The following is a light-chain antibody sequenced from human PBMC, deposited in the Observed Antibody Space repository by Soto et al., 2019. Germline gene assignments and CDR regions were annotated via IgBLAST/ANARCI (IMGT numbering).Light chain of an antibody. J-gene: IGKJ1*01. CDR3: QQFQTYPRT. V-gene: IGKV1-9*01. CDR1: QTVTDY. Sequence: DIQMTQSPSSLSASVGDRVTITCRAGQTVTDYLNWYQHKPGKAPKLLIYAANSLQSGVPSRFSGSGSGTEFTLTISSLQPEDFATYSCQQFQTYPRTFGQGTKVDIK. CDR2: AAN.